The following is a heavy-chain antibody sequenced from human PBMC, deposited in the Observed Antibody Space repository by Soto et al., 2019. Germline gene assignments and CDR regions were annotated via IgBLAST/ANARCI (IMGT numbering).Heavy chain of an antibody. D-gene: IGHD1-1*01. CDR2: ISYDGTDE. CDR1: GFSVSSYG. Sequence: QVQLVESWGGVVQPGRSLRLSCAASGFSVSSYGMHWVRQAPGKGLEWVAMISYDGTDEYCADSVKGRFTISRDNSKNAVYLQMNSLRAEDTAVYYCAKQESEWNDHFDYWGQGTLVTVSS. V-gene: IGHV3-30*18. CDR3: AKQESEWNDHFDY. J-gene: IGHJ4*02.